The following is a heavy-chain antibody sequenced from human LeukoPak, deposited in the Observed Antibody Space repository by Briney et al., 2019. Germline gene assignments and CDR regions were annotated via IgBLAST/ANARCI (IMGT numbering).Heavy chain of an antibody. J-gene: IGHJ6*02. V-gene: IGHV3-30*18. CDR1: GFTFSSYG. Sequence: RSLRLSCAASGFTFSSYGMHWVRQAPGKGLEWVAVISYDGSNKYYADSVKGRFTISRDNSKNTLYLQMNSLRAEDTAVYYCEKDRGSSWSYYYYYYGMDVWGQGTTVTVSS. D-gene: IGHD6-13*01. CDR3: EKDRGSSWSYYYYYYGMDV. CDR2: ISYDGSNK.